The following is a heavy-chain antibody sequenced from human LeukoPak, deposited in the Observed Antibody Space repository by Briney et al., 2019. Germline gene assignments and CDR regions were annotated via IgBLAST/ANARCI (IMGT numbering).Heavy chain of an antibody. D-gene: IGHD4-17*01. J-gene: IGHJ4*02. CDR3: AKLAAYGDYFDY. CDR2: ISPNGGST. V-gene: IGHV3-64*04. Sequence: GGSLRLSCSASGFTFSSYAMHWVRQAPGKGLEYVSAISPNGGSTYYADSVKGRFTISRDNSKNTLYLQMNSLRAEDTAVYYCAKLAAYGDYFDYWGQGTLVTVSS. CDR1: GFTFSSYA.